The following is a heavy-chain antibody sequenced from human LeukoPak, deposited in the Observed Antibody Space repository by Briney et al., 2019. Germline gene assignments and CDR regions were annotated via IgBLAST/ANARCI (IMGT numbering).Heavy chain of an antibody. CDR1: GYTFTSYG. Sequence: ASVKVSCKASGYTFTSYGISWVRQAPGQGLEWMGWISAYNGNTNYAQKLQGRVTMTTDTSTSTAYMELRSLRSDDTAVYYCARVRTYYDILTGYLPIYYFDYWGQGTLVTVSS. CDR3: ARVRTYYDILTGYLPIYYFDY. V-gene: IGHV1-18*01. D-gene: IGHD3-9*01. CDR2: ISAYNGNT. J-gene: IGHJ4*02.